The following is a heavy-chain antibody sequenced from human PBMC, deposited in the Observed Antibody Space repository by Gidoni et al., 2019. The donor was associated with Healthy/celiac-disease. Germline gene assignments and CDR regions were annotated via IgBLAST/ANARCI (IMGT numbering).Heavy chain of an antibody. CDR3: AKVASSSSSSYFDY. V-gene: IGHV3-23*01. CDR2: ISGSGTST. D-gene: IGHD6-13*01. Sequence: EVQLLESGGGLVQPGGSLRLFCAASGFTFSSYAMSWVRQAPGKGLEWVSGISGSGTSTYYADSVKGRFTISRDNSINTLYLQVNSLRAEDTAVYYCAKVASSSSSSYFDYWGQGTLVTVSS. CDR1: GFTFSSYA. J-gene: IGHJ4*02.